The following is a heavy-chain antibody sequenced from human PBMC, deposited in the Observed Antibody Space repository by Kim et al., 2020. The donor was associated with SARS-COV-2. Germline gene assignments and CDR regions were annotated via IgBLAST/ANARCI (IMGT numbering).Heavy chain of an antibody. V-gene: IGHV3-33*01. J-gene: IGHJ3*02. D-gene: IGHD6-19*01. Sequence: GGSLRLSCAASGFTFSSYGMHWVRQAPGKGLEWVAVIWYDGSNKYYADSVKGRFTISRDNSKNTLYLQMNSLRAEDTAVYYCARALPPAVAGAFDIWGQGTMVTVSS. CDR1: GFTFSSYG. CDR2: IWYDGSNK. CDR3: ARALPPAVAGAFDI.